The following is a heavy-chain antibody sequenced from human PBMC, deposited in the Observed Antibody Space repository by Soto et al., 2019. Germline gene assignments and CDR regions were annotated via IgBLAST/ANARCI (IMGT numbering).Heavy chain of an antibody. J-gene: IGHJ4*02. CDR3: AKDSPDYYDSSGHAPWYFDY. CDR1: GFTFSSYT. D-gene: IGHD3-22*01. Sequence: GGSLRLSCAASGFTFSSYTMTWVRQAPGKGPEWVSAISGNGESTKYADSVKGRFTISRDNSKNTLYLQMNSLRAEDTAVYYCAKDSPDYYDSSGHAPWYFDYWGQGTLVTVSS. V-gene: IGHV3-23*01. CDR2: ISGNGEST.